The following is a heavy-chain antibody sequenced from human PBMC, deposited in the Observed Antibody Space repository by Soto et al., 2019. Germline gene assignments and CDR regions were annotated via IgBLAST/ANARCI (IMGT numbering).Heavy chain of an antibody. CDR1: GFTFSHYG. D-gene: IGHD1-1*01. V-gene: IGHV3-30*18. J-gene: IGHJ5*02. CDR3: AKEMDGGGLDDP. Sequence: QVHLVESGGGVVQPGTSLMLSCAASGFTFSHYGLHWVRRAPGKGLEWVAVISNDGSAQYYADSVKGRFTISRDNSKSTLYLQMFALRDEDSGVYSCAKEMDGGGLDDPWGQGTLVTVSS. CDR2: ISNDGSAQ.